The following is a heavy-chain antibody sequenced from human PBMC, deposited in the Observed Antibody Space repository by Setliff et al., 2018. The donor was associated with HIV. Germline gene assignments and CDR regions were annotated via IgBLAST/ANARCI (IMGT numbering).Heavy chain of an antibody. J-gene: IGHJ4*02. V-gene: IGHV4-59*01. CDR3: ARGSWKDGAHGYFFDY. CDR2: IYYSGST. Sequence: SETLSLTCTVSGGSISSYYWSWIRQPPGKGLEWIGYIYYSGSTNYNPSLKSRVTISIDTSKNQFSLSLTSVTAADTAVYYCARGSWKDGAHGYFFDYWGQGTLVTVSS. CDR1: GGSISSYY. D-gene: IGHD1-1*01.